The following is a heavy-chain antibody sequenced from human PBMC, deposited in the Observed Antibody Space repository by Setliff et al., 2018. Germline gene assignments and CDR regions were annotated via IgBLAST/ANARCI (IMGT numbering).Heavy chain of an antibody. CDR3: ARQVSHYDFWSGYYGYYYYYMDV. J-gene: IGHJ6*03. CDR1: GGSISSGGYY. Sequence: PSETLSLTCTVSGGSISSGGYYWSWIRQRPGKGLEWIGYIYYSGSTYYNPSLKSRVTISVDTSKNQFSLKPSSVTAADTAVYYCARQVSHYDFWSGYYGYYYYYMDVWGKGTTVTVSS. CDR2: IYYSGST. D-gene: IGHD3-3*01. V-gene: IGHV4-31*03.